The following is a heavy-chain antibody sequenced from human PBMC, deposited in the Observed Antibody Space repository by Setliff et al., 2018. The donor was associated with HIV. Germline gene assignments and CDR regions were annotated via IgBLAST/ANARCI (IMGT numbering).Heavy chain of an antibody. V-gene: IGHV4-39*01. CDR1: GGSITNDDNY. J-gene: IGHJ4*02. CDR3: ARHVVGVVMLYSWDVFDY. CDR2: IYFNGKT. D-gene: IGHD2-15*01. Sequence: LSLTCSVSGGSITNDDNYWGWSRQSPGKGLELIGSIYFNGKTYNNPSLMRGVIMSVDRSRSQLSLQVNSVAAAATATYYCARHVVGVVMLYSWDVFDYWGQGTLVTVSS.